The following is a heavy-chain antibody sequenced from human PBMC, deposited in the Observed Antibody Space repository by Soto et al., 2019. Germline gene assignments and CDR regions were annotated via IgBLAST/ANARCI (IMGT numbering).Heavy chain of an antibody. CDR3: ARQYTVTVSYFDY. CDR2: MNPNSGNT. J-gene: IGHJ4*02. V-gene: IGHV1-8*01. CDR1: GYTFTSYD. D-gene: IGHD4-17*01. Sequence: ASVKVSCKASGYTFTSYDINWVRQATGQGLEWMGWMNPNSGNTGYAQKFQGRVTMTRNTSISTAYMELSSLRSEDTALYFCARQYTVTVSYFDYWGLGTLVTVSS.